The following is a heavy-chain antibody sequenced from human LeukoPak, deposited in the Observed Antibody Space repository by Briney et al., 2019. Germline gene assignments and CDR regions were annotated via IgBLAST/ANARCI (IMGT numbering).Heavy chain of an antibody. V-gene: IGHV4-39*01. D-gene: IGHD2-2*01. CDR1: GGSISSSSYY. J-gene: IGHJ6*03. CDR2: MYYSGST. CDR3: ARQTRYPLYYMDV. Sequence: SETLSLTCTVSGGSISSSSYYWGWIRQPPGKGLEWIGSMYYSGSTNYNPSLKSRVTISVDTSKKQFSLKLSSVTAADTAVYYCARQTRYPLYYMDVWGKGTTVTISS.